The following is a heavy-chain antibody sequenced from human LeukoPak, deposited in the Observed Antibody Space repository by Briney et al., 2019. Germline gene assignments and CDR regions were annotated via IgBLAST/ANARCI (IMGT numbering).Heavy chain of an antibody. J-gene: IGHJ4*02. CDR2: IHLGGRT. CDR3: GRIGFSGYGTVDY. D-gene: IGHD5-12*01. Sequence: SETLSLTCAVSGASISSNNWWSWVRQPPGKGLEWIGEIHLGGRTNYKPSLKSRVTISLDKSNNRFSLELTSVTAADTAVYYCGRIGFSGYGTVDYWGQGTLVTVSS. V-gene: IGHV4-4*02. CDR1: GASISSNNW.